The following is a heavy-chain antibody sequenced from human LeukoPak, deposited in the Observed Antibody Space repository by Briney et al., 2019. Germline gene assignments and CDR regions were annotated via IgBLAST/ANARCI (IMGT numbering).Heavy chain of an antibody. V-gene: IGHV3-23*01. CDR1: GFTFSSYS. CDR3: AKRIDSGSYYGY. J-gene: IGHJ4*02. D-gene: IGHD1-26*01. CDR2: ISGSGGST. Sequence: GGSLRLSCAASGFTFSSYSMSWVRQAPGKGLEWVSAISGSGGSTYYADSVKGRFTISRDNSKNTLYLQMNSLRAEDTAVYYCAKRIDSGSYYGYWGQGTLVTVSS.